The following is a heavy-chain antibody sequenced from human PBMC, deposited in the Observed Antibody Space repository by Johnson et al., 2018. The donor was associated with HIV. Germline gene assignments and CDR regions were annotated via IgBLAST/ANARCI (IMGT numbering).Heavy chain of an antibody. CDR1: GCTFSRDD. CDR3: ASVPMIVVLDGAFDI. CDR2: IYSGGST. Sequence: VQLVESGGGLEQPGGSLRLSCADSGCTFSRDDMHGVRQAPGKGLEWVSVIYSGGSTYYADSVKGRFTISRDNSKNTLYLQMNSLRAEDTAVYYCASVPMIVVLDGAFDIWGQGTMVTVSS. J-gene: IGHJ3*02. V-gene: IGHV3-66*01. D-gene: IGHD3-22*01.